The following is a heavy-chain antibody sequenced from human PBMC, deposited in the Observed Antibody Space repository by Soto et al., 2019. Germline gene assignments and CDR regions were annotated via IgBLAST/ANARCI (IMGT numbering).Heavy chain of an antibody. D-gene: IGHD6-6*01. CDR1: GYSFTSYW. CDR2: IYPGDSDT. Sequence: VESLKISCKGSGYSFTSYWIGWVRQMPGKGLEWMGIIYPGDSDTRYSPSFQGQVTISADKSISTAYLQWSSLKASDTAMYYCARHGIAARHYYGMDVWGQGTTVTVSS. CDR3: ARHGIAARHYYGMDV. V-gene: IGHV5-51*01. J-gene: IGHJ6*02.